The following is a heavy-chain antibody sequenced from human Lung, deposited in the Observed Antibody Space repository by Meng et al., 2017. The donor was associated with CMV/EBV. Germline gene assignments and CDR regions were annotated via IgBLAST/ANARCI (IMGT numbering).Heavy chain of an antibody. CDR1: GFTFSTYW. CDR3: ATIRWYGISWYFDY. V-gene: IGHV3-7*01. CDR2: IKQDGGEK. Sequence: GGSLRLXCATSGFTFSTYWMGWVRQAPGKGLDWVANIKQDGGEKYYVDSVEGRFTTSRDNAKNSLYLQMNSLRVEDTAVYYCATIRWYGISWYFDYWGQGXLVTVSS. J-gene: IGHJ4*02. D-gene: IGHD6-13*01.